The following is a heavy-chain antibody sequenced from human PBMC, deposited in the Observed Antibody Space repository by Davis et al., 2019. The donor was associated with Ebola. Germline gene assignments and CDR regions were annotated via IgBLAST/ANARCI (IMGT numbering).Heavy chain of an antibody. Sequence: ASVKVSCKASGYTFTGYYMHWVRQAPGQGLEWMGWINPNSGGTNYAQKFQGRVTMTRDTSTSTVYMELSSLRSEDTAVYYCARDGGDIVVVVAATPDAFDIWGQGTMVTVSS. J-gene: IGHJ3*02. V-gene: IGHV1-2*02. CDR3: ARDGGDIVVVVAATPDAFDI. D-gene: IGHD2-15*01. CDR2: INPNSGGT. CDR1: GYTFTGYY.